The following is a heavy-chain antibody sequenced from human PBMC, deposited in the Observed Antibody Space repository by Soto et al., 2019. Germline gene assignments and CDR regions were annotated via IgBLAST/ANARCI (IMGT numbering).Heavy chain of an antibody. CDR2: IYYTGST. CDR3: TTRPSSVGWFDP. Sequence: QVQLQESGPGLLKPSETLSLTCSVSGGSISGYYWTWIRQPPGKGLEWIGNIYYTGSTNYSPFLKGRVTISIDTSKNQFSMQLTSVTAADTAIYYCTTRPSSVGWFDPWGQGTLVTVSS. D-gene: IGHD6-6*01. CDR1: GGSISGYY. J-gene: IGHJ5*02. V-gene: IGHV4-59*01.